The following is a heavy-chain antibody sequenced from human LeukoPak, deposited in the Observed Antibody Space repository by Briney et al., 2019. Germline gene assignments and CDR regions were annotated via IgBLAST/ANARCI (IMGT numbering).Heavy chain of an antibody. V-gene: IGHV1-69*06. D-gene: IGHD2-21*02. Sequence: ASVKVSCKASGGTFSSYAISWVRQAPGQGLEWMGGIIPIFGTANYAQKFQGRVTITADKSTSTAYMELSSLRSDDTAVYYCAREGLLFTFDYWGQGTLVTVSS. CDR1: GGTFSSYA. J-gene: IGHJ4*02. CDR2: IIPIFGTA. CDR3: AREGLLFTFDY.